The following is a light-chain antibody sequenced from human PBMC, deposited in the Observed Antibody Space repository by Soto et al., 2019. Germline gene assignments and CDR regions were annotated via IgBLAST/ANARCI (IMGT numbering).Light chain of an antibody. Sequence: QPVLTQPPSVSGAPGQRVTISCTGSSSNIGAAFDVHWYQQLPGTAPKLLIYDNNIRPSGVPDRCSGSKSGTSSSLAITGLQAEDEGDYYCQSYDSSLSNLVVFGGGTKVTVL. J-gene: IGLJ2*01. CDR1: SSNIGAAFD. CDR3: QSYDSSLSNLVV. CDR2: DNN. V-gene: IGLV1-40*01.